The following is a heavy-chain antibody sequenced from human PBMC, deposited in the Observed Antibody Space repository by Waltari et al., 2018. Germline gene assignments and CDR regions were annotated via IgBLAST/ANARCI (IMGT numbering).Heavy chain of an antibody. CDR1: GGSFSGYY. Sequence: VPVQAGGAGLFKPSETLSLTCAVHGGSFSGYYWSWIRQPPGKGLEWIGEVTHSGSTNYNPSLKSRVTISVDTSKNQFSLNLNSVTAADMAVYYCALRRFRPRVFEYWGQGTLVTVSS. D-gene: IGHD2-21*01. CDR3: ALRRFRPRVFEY. V-gene: IGHV4-34*01. J-gene: IGHJ4*02. CDR2: VTHSGST.